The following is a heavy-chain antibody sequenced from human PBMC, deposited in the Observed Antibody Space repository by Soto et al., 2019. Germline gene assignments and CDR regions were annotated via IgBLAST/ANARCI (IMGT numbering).Heavy chain of an antibody. CDR2: IYYSGST. J-gene: IGHJ3*02. CDR1: GGSISSGGYY. CDR3: ARDEDSGGHDAFDI. D-gene: IGHD6-19*01. Sequence: QVHLQESGPGLVKPSQTLSLTCTVSGGSISSGGYYWSWIRQPPGKGLEWIGYIYYSGSTYYNPSLKSRVTISVDTSKNQFALKLSSVTAADTAVYYCARDEDSGGHDAFDIWGQGTMVTVSS. V-gene: IGHV4-31*02.